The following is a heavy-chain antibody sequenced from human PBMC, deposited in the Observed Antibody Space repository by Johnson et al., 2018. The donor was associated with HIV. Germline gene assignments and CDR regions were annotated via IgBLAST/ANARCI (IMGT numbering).Heavy chain of an antibody. CDR1: GFSFSNAW. D-gene: IGHD3-10*01. V-gene: IGHV3-15*01. CDR2: IKSKTDGATT. J-gene: IGHJ3*02. Sequence: VQLLESGGGLVKPGGSLRLSCAASGFSFSNAWMSWVRQAPGKGLEWIGRIKSKTDGATTDYAAPVKGRFTISRDNSKNTLYLQMNSLRAEDTAVYYCASEVRGVLDIWGQGTMVTISS. CDR3: ASEVRGVLDI.